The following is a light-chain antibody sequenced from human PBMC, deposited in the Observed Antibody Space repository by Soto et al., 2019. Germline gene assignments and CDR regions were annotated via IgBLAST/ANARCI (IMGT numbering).Light chain of an antibody. Sequence: DIQMTQSPSTLSGSVGDRVTITCRASQTISSWLAWYQQKPGEAPKVLMYKASTLESGVPSRFGGSGSETEFTLTISGLQPEDFATYYCQQYDMFGPGTKVDI. J-gene: IGKJ1*01. V-gene: IGKV1-5*03. CDR1: QTISSW. CDR3: QQYDM. CDR2: KAS.